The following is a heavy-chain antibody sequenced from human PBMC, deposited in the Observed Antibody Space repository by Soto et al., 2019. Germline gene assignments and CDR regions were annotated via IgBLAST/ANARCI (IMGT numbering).Heavy chain of an antibody. V-gene: IGHV3-33*01. Sequence: QVGLVESGGGVVQPGRSLRLSCAASGFTFSHYGMHWVRQAPGKGLEWVAVIWYDGSNKYYADSVKGRFTISRDNSKNTLYLQMNNLRAEDTAMYYCASYCIATRCSDWYFDLWGRGTLVTVSS. J-gene: IGHJ2*01. CDR3: ASYCIATRCSDWYFDL. D-gene: IGHD2-2*01. CDR2: IWYDGSNK. CDR1: GFTFSHYG.